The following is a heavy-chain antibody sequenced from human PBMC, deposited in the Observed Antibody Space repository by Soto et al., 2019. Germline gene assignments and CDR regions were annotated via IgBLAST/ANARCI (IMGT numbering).Heavy chain of an antibody. V-gene: IGHV4-59*08. CDR2: IYYSGST. Sequence: LETHPLTSTVSGGNISSYYWSWIRQPTGKGLEWIGYIYYSGSTNYNPSLKSRVTISVDTSKNQFSLKLSSVTAADTAVYYCARDMIRLSRYYYGMDVWGQGTTLTVSS. CDR1: GGNISSYY. J-gene: IGHJ6*02. D-gene: IGHD3-3*01. CDR3: ARDMIRLSRYYYGMDV.